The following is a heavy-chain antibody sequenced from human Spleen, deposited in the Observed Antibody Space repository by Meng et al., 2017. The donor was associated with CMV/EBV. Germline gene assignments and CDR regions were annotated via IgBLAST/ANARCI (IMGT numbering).Heavy chain of an antibody. J-gene: IGHJ6*02. CDR2: IKQDGSEK. CDR1: GFTFSSYW. V-gene: IGHV3-7*01. D-gene: IGHD3-3*01. CDR3: ARAKQQEYYDFWSGPGVGSNYYYYGMDV. Sequence: GESLKISCAASGFTFSSYWMSWVRQAPGKGLEWVANIKQDGSEKYYVDSVKGRFTISRDNAKNSLYLQMNSLRAEDTAVYYCARAKQQEYYDFWSGPGVGSNYYYYGMDVWVQGTTVTVSS.